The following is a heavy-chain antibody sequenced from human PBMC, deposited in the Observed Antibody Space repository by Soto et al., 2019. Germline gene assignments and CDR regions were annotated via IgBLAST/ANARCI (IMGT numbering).Heavy chain of an antibody. CDR2: ISYDGSNK. CDR3: AKDQSYYYGSGSYPQDY. Sequence: QVQLVESGGGVVQPGRSLRLSCAASGFTFSSYGMHWVHQAPGKGLEWVAVISYDGSNKYYADSVKGRFTISRDNSKNTLYLQMNSLRAEDTAVYYCAKDQSYYYGSGSYPQDYWGQGTLVTVSS. CDR1: GFTFSSYG. V-gene: IGHV3-30*18. D-gene: IGHD3-10*01. J-gene: IGHJ4*02.